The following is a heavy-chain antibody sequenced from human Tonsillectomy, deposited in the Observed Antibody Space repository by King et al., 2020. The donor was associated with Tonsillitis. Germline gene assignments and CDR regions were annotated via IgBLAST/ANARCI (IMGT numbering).Heavy chain of an antibody. CDR2: INTDGNSA. J-gene: IGHJ6*02. Sequence: DVQLVESGGGLVQPGGSLRLSCAASGFTFSSYYMHWVRQAPGKGLVWVSRINTDGNSANYADSVKGRFTISRDNAKNTLYLQVSSLRAEDTAVYYCASLVGSAPSSMDVWGRGTTVTVSS. CDR3: ASLVGSAPSSMDV. CDR1: GFTFSSYY. D-gene: IGHD2-21*01. V-gene: IGHV3-74*01.